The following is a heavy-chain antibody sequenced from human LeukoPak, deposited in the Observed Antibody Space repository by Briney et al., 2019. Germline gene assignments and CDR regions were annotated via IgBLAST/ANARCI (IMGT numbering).Heavy chain of an antibody. CDR2: ISYDGSNK. D-gene: IGHD3-9*01. CDR1: GFTFSSYA. Sequence: GGSLRLSCAASGFTFSSYAMHWVRQAPGKGLEWVAVISYDGSNKYYADSVKGRFTISRDNSKNTLYLQMNSLRAEDTAVYYCARATRGLDIFEPPDYWGQGTLVTVSS. V-gene: IGHV3-30-3*01. CDR3: ARATRGLDIFEPPDY. J-gene: IGHJ4*02.